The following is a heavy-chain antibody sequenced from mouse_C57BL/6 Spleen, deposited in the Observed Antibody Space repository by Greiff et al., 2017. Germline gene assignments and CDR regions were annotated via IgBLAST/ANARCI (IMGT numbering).Heavy chain of an antibody. Sequence: EVQVVESGEGLVKPGGSLKLSCAASGFTFSSYAMSWVRQTPEKRLEWVAYISSGGDYIYYADTVKGRFTISRDNARNTLYLQMSSLKSEDTAMYYCTRDLNYGSSYWYFDVWGTGTTVTVSS. J-gene: IGHJ1*03. CDR1: GFTFSSYA. V-gene: IGHV5-9-1*02. CDR3: TRDLNYGSSYWYFDV. D-gene: IGHD1-1*01. CDR2: ISSGGDYI.